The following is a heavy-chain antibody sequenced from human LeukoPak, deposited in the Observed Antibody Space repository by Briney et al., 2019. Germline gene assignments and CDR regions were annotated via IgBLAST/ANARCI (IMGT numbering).Heavy chain of an antibody. J-gene: IGHJ6*03. V-gene: IGHV4-39*07. Sequence: SETLSLTCTVSGGSISSSSYYWGWIRQPPGKGLEWIGSIYYSGSTYYNPSLKSRVTISVDTSKNQFSLKLNSVTAADTAVYYCARVVQYYYYMDVWGKGTTVTVSS. CDR1: GGSISSSSYY. D-gene: IGHD3-10*01. CDR3: ARVVQYYYYMDV. CDR2: IYYSGST.